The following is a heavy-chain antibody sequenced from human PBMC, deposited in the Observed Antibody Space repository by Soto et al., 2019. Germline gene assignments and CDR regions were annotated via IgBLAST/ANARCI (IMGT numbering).Heavy chain of an antibody. CDR3: AKCAGSGWYPDY. CDR1: GFTFSSYA. D-gene: IGHD6-19*01. Sequence: EVQLLESAGGLVQPGGSLRLSCAASGFTFSSYAMRWFRQAPGKGLEWVSAISGSGGNTYYADSVKGRFTISRDNSKNTLFLQMNSLRSEDTAVYYCAKCAGSGWYPDYWGQGTLVTVSS. J-gene: IGHJ4*02. CDR2: ISGSGGNT. V-gene: IGHV3-23*01.